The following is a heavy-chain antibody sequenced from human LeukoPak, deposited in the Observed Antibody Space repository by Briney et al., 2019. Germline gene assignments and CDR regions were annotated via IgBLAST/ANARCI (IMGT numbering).Heavy chain of an antibody. J-gene: IGHJ4*02. CDR3: ARTRDGYRFDY. D-gene: IGHD5-24*01. CDR1: GGSISSSSYY. V-gene: IGHV4-39*07. CDR2: IYYSGST. Sequence: PSETLSLTCTVSGGSISSSSYYWGWIRQPPGKGLEWIGSIYYSGSTYYNPSLKSRVTISVDTSKNQFSLKLSSVTAADTAVYYCARTRDGYRFDYWGQGTLVTVSS.